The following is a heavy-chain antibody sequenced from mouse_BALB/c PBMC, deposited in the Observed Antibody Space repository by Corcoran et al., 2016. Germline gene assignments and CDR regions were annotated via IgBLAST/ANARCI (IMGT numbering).Heavy chain of an antibody. CDR3: AREPYAMDY. CDR1: GYTFTYYG. CDR2: INTYTGEP. V-gene: IGHV9-3-1*01. J-gene: IGHJ4*01. Sequence: QIKLVQSGPELKKPGETVKISCKASGYTFTYYGMNWVKQDPGKGLKWMGWINTYTGEPTYADDFKGRFAFSLETSASTAYLQINNLKNEDTATYFCAREPYAMDYWGQGTSVTVSS.